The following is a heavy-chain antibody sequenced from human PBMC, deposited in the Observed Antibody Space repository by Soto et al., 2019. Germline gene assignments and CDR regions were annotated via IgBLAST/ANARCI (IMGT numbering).Heavy chain of an antibody. CDR2: IWYDGSNK. CDR3: AVGDTFGGVIASFDY. Sequence: PGGSLRLSCAASGFTFSSYGMHWFRQAPGKGLEWVAVIWYDGSNKYYADSVKGRFTISRDNSKNTLYLQMSSLRAEDTAVYYYAVGDTFGGVIASFDYWGQGTLVTVSS. D-gene: IGHD3-16*02. V-gene: IGHV3-33*01. J-gene: IGHJ4*02. CDR1: GFTFSSYG.